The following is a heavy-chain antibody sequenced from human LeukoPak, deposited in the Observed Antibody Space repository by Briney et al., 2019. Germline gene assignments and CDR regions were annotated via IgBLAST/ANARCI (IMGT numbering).Heavy chain of an antibody. Sequence: SQTLSLTCAISGDSVPSNSAAWNWIRQSPSRGLEWLGRTYYRSKWYNDYAVSVKGRVTINPDTSKNQFSLQLNSLTPEDTAVYYCAREATGWRPLDFWGQGTLVTVSS. CDR2: TYYRSKWYN. V-gene: IGHV6-1*01. CDR1: GDSVPSNSAA. D-gene: IGHD6-19*01. J-gene: IGHJ4*02. CDR3: AREATGWRPLDF.